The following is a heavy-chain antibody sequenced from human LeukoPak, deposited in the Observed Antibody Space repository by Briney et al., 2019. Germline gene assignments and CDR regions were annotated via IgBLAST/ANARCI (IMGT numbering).Heavy chain of an antibody. D-gene: IGHD3-16*01. V-gene: IGHV3-30*03. J-gene: IGHJ4*02. Sequence: GGSLRLSCAASGFTFSSYGMHWVRQAPGKGLEWVAVISYDGSNKYYADSVKGRFTISRDNSKNTLYLQMNGLTVEDTAIYYCVSEMGVIDQWGQGTLVTVSS. CDR2: ISYDGSNK. CDR1: GFTFSSYG. CDR3: VSEMGVIDQ.